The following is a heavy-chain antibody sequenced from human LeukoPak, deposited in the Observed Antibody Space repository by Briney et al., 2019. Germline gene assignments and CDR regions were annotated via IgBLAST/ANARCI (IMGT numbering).Heavy chain of an antibody. J-gene: IGHJ4*02. CDR3: AKSSVSGGATTSFDY. V-gene: IGHV3-23*01. D-gene: IGHD1-26*01. CDR1: GFTFSNYA. Sequence: GGSLRLSCAASGFTFSNYAMSWVRQAPGKGLEWVSAIGGSGGSTYYADSVKGRFTISRDKSKNTLNLQMNSLRAEDTAVYYCAKSSVSGGATTSFDYWGQGTLVTVSS. CDR2: IGGSGGST.